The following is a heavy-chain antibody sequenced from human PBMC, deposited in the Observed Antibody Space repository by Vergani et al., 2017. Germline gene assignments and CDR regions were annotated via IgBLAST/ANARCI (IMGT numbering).Heavy chain of an antibody. Sequence: EVQLLESGGGLVQPGGSLRLSCAASGFTFNNYAMSWVRPAPGKGLEWVSAISGSGGSTYYADSVKGRFTISRDNSKNTLYLQMNSLRAEDTAVYYCAKGRIQLWLRGSFDYWGQGTLVTVSS. CDR1: GFTFNNYA. CDR2: ISGSGGST. J-gene: IGHJ4*02. CDR3: AKGRIQLWLRGSFDY. V-gene: IGHV3-23*01. D-gene: IGHD5-18*01.